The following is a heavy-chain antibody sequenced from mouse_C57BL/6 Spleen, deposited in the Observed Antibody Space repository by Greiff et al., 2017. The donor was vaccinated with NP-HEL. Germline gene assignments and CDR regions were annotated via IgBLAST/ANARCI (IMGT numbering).Heavy chain of an antibody. CDR2: IIPGSGST. J-gene: IGHJ1*03. V-gene: IGHV1-9*01. CDR3: AREYFDV. Sequence: VQRLESGAELMKPGASVKLSCKASGYTFTGYWMDWVKQSPGHGLEWIGVIIPGSGSTNYNEKFKGKATFTVDTSSNTAYMQLSSLTTEDSAIYYCAREYFDVWGTGTTVTVSS. CDR1: GYTFTGYW.